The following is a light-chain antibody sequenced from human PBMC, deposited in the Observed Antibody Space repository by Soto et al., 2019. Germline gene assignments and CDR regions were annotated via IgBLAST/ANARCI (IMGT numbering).Light chain of an antibody. J-gene: IGLJ2*01. CDR3: ATWDASLPGEV. CDR1: SSNIGNNY. Sequence: QSVLTQSPSVSAAPGQKVTISCSGSSSNIGNNYVSWYQHLPGTAPKLLIYDNNKRPAGIPDRFSGSKSGTSCTLDITGLQTGDEGDYYCATWDASLPGEVFGGGTKLTVL. V-gene: IGLV1-51*01. CDR2: DNN.